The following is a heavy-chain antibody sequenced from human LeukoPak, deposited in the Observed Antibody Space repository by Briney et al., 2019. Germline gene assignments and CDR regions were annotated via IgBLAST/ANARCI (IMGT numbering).Heavy chain of an antibody. CDR1: GFTFSSYA. J-gene: IGHJ4*02. Sequence: GGSLRLSCAASGFTFSSYAMSWVRQAPGKGLEWVANIKQDGSEKYYVDSVKGRFTISRDNAKNSLYLQMNSLRAEDTAVYYCARETTASLDYWGQGTLVTVSS. V-gene: IGHV3-7*01. D-gene: IGHD4-11*01. CDR2: IKQDGSEK. CDR3: ARETTASLDY.